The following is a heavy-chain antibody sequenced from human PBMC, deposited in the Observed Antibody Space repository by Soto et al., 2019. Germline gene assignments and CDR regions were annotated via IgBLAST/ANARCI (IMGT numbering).Heavy chain of an antibody. CDR2: IDPSCGT. CDR1: GYTFTRYY. J-gene: IGHJ6*02. V-gene: IGHV1-46*01. Sequence: ASVKVSCKASGYTFTRYYMPWVRQAPVQGLEWMGIIDPSCGTTYAQKFQGRVTMTKETSKSTVYMELSSLRSEDTAVYYCARHSQPPHRYCSSTSCYRGYYYYAMDVWG. CDR3: ARHSQPPHRYCSSTSCYRGYYYYAMDV. D-gene: IGHD2-2*02.